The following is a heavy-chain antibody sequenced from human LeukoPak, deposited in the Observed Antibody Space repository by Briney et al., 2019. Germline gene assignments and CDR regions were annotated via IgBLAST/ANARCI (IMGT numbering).Heavy chain of an antibody. CDR3: TRSGFNFNWFDP. Sequence: GESLKISCKGSGYNFATYWIAWVRQLPEKGLEWMGIIYPGDSDTRYSPSFQGQVTISADESISTAYLQWSSLKASDTAMYYCTRSGFNFNWFDPWGQGTLVTVSS. V-gene: IGHV5-51*01. CDR1: GYNFATYW. CDR2: IYPGDSDT. J-gene: IGHJ5*02. D-gene: IGHD5-24*01.